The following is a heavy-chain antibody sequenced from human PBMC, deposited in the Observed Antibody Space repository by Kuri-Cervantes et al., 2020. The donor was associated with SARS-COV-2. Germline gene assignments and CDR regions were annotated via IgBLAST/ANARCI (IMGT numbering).Heavy chain of an antibody. V-gene: IGHV3-23*01. Sequence: GESLKISCAASGFTFSSYAMSWVRQAPGKGLEWVSAISGSGGSTYYADSVKGRFTISRDNSKNTLYLQMNSLRAEDTAVYYCAKDLSHPHYYFFDYWGQGTLVTVSS. CDR1: GFTFSSYA. J-gene: IGHJ4*02. CDR3: AKDLSHPHYYFFDY. D-gene: IGHD2/OR15-2a*01. CDR2: ISGSGGST.